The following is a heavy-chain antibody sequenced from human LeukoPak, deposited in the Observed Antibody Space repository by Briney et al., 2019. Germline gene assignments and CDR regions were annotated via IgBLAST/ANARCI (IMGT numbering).Heavy chain of an antibody. V-gene: IGHV4-34*01. D-gene: IGHD6-13*01. CDR2: INHSGST. Sequence: PSETLSLTCAVYGGSFSGYYWSLIRQPPGKGLEWIGEINHSGSTNYNPSLKSRVTISVDTSKNQFSLKLSSVTAADTAVYYCARGLRSSSWYRKMNWFDPWGQGTLVTVSS. CDR1: GGSFSGYY. CDR3: ARGLRSSSWYRKMNWFDP. J-gene: IGHJ5*02.